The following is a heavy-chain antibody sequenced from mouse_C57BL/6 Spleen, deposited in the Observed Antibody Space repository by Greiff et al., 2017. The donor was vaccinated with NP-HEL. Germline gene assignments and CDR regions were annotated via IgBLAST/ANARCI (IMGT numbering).Heavy chain of an antibody. V-gene: IGHV14-4*01. CDR2: IDPENGDT. CDR1: GFNIKDDY. Sequence: EVKLMESGAELVRPGASVKLSCTASGFNIKDDYMHWVKQRPEQGLEWIGWIDPENGDTEYASKFQGKATITADTSSNTAYLQLSSLTSEDTAVYYCTLGGLRPSYYAMDYWGQGTSVTVSS. J-gene: IGHJ4*01. CDR3: TLGGLRPSYYAMDY. D-gene: IGHD1-2*01.